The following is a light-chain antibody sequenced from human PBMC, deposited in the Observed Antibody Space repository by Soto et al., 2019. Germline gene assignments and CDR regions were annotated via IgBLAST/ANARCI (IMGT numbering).Light chain of an antibody. Sequence: EIVLTQSPGTLSLSPGERATLSCRASQSVSSSYSAWYQQKPGQAPRLLIYGASSRATGIPDRFSGSGSGTDFTLTISGLEPEDFAVYYCQQYGSSPTWTFGQGTKVEIK. J-gene: IGKJ1*01. CDR3: QQYGSSPTWT. CDR1: QSVSSSY. CDR2: GAS. V-gene: IGKV3-20*01.